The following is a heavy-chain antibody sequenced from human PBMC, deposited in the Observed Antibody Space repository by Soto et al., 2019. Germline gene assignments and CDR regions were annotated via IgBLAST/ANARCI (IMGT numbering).Heavy chain of an antibody. J-gene: IGHJ4*02. CDR2: IIPIFGTA. V-gene: IGHV1-69*01. CDR1: GGIFSSYA. D-gene: IGHD3-22*01. CDR3: SGGGSGYVWFHAF. Sequence: QEQLVQSGAEVKKPGSSVKVSCKASGGIFSSYAISWVRQAPGQGLEWMGGIIPIFGTANYAQKFQGRVTITADESTNTAYMDLSSLQSEDTAIYYCSGGGSGYVWFHAFWGQGTLGTVAS.